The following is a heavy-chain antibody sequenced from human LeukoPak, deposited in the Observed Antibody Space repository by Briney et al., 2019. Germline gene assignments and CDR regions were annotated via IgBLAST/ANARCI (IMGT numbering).Heavy chain of an antibody. CDR1: GGSIVGYF. CDR2: VYYGGNT. CDR3: ASTGPDISGHYQAY. V-gene: IGHV4-59*01. Sequence: TSETLSLTCAVSGGSIVGYFWSWIRQLPGQGLEWIGYVYYGGNTDYHHSLGGRAAITVDTSKNQFSLKLTSVTAADTAVYYCASTGPDISGHYQAYWGQGTLAIVSS. D-gene: IGHD3-22*01. J-gene: IGHJ4*02.